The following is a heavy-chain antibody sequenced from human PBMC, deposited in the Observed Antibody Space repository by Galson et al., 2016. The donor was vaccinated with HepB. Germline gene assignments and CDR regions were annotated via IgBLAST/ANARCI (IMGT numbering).Heavy chain of an antibody. V-gene: IGHV5-10-1*01. CDR1: GYSFTSYY. Sequence: QSGAEVKKPGESLRISCKGSGYSFTSYYITWVRQMPGKGLEWMGTIDPGDSYTNYSPSFQGHVTIPADKSISTAYLQWTSLKASDTAMYYCARRTGFGARFDYWGQGTLVTVSS. CDR2: IDPGDSYT. CDR3: ARRTGFGARFDY. D-gene: IGHD3-10*01. J-gene: IGHJ4*02.